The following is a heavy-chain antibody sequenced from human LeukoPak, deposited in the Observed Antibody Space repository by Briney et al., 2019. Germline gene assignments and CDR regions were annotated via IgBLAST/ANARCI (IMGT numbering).Heavy chain of an antibody. CDR1: GFSFSSYP. V-gene: IGHV3-48*01. CDR2: INSDTNIT. J-gene: IGHJ4*02. Sequence: PGGSLRLSCVASGFSFSSYPMNWVRQAPGKGLEWVSHINSDTNITPYTASVSGRFTISRDNAKNSLYLQMNSLRAEDTAVYYCARGDYDYVWGSYRCTWPLFDYWGQGTLVTVSS. D-gene: IGHD3-16*02. CDR3: ARGDYDYVWGSYRCTWPLFDY.